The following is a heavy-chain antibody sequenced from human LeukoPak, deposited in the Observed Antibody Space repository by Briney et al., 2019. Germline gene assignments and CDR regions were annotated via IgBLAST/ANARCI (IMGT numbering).Heavy chain of an antibody. CDR2: ISGGGDIT. J-gene: IGHJ6*02. D-gene: IGHD6-13*01. CDR1: GFNFANHA. CDR3: VKGKADVDYTMGV. Sequence: GGSLRLSCAASGFNFANHAMSWVRQTAGKGLEWVSAISGGGDITYYADSVKGRFTISRDNSKNTLFLQMNSLRAEDTATYYCVKGKADVDYTMGVWGQGTTVTVTS. V-gene: IGHV3-23*01.